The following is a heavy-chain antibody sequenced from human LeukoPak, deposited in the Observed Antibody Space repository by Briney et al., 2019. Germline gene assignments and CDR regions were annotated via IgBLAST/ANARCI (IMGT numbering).Heavy chain of an antibody. CDR3: ARGAYGSPSQNWFDP. CDR2: IYTSGGT. J-gene: IGHJ5*02. Sequence: SETLSLTCTVSGGSISSYYWSWIRQPAGKGLEWIGRIYTSGGTDYNPSLKSRVTMSVDTSKNQFSLKLSSVTAADTAVYYCARGAYGSPSQNWFDPWGQGTLVTVSS. V-gene: IGHV4-4*07. D-gene: IGHD3-10*01. CDR1: GGSISSYY.